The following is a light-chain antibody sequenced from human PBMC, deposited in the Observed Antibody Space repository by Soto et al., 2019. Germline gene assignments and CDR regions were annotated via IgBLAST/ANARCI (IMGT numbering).Light chain of an antibody. J-gene: IGLJ2*01. CDR2: SNH. CDR1: SSNIGSNI. Sequence: QSVLTQPPSASETPGQRVTISCSGSSSNIGSNIVNWYQQLPGTAPKLLIYSNHQRPSGVPDRFSGSKSGTSASLAISGLQSEDEADYYCAAWDDSLSGVVFGGGTTLTVL. V-gene: IGLV1-44*01. CDR3: AAWDDSLSGVV.